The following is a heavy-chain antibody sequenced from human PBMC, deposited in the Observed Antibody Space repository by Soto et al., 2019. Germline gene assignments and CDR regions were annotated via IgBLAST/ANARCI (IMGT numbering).Heavy chain of an antibody. CDR1: DGYFSTYY. CDR3: ARGGSSEWQVAFDI. J-gene: IGHJ3*02. D-gene: IGHD6-19*01. V-gene: IGHV4-34*01. CDR2: INYSGSN. Sequence: PSETLSLTCAVDDGYFSTYYWNWIRQSPGKGLEWIGKINYSGSNNYNPSLKSRVTISIDMSKNQVSLRLTSVTAADTAVYFCARGGSSEWQVAFDIWGQGTTVTVSS.